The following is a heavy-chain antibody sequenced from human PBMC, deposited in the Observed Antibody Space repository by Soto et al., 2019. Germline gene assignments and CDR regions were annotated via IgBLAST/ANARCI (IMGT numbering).Heavy chain of an antibody. V-gene: IGHV3-23*01. D-gene: IGHD3-10*02. J-gene: IGHJ3*01. Sequence: EVKLLESGGGLVQPGGSMRLSCEASGFPFWTYSMSWVRQAPRKGLEWVSGISGSRTATYYTDSVKGRFTVSRDNSKDTLCLQMNTLTVEDTAVYYCATTRLYVNNEYHRAGFDVWGAGTAVTVSS. CDR2: ISGSRTAT. CDR3: ATTRLYVNNEYHRAGFDV. CDR1: GFPFWTYS.